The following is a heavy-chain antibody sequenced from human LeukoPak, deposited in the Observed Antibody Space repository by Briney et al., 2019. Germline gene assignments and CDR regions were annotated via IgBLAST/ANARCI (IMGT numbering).Heavy chain of an antibody. CDR2: VSGSGSTV. CDR3: VRQFAS. CDR1: GFTFGDHI. V-gene: IGHV3-48*01. Sequence: GGSLRLSCAASGFTFGDHIMDWVRQLPGKRLEWVAYVSGSGSTVYYADSVKGRFTVSRDNGKSSLYLQMNSLRVEDTALYYCVRQFASWGQGTLVTVSS. J-gene: IGHJ4*02.